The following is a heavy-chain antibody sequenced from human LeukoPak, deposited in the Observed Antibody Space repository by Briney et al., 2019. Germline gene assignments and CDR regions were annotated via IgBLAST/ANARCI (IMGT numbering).Heavy chain of an antibody. Sequence: PSETLSLTCAVYGGSFSGYYWSWIRQPPGKGLEWIGEINHSGSTNYNPSLKSRVTISVDTSKSQFSLKLSSVTAADTAVYYCARGRGAYYYGSGSYNYWGQGTLVTVSS. D-gene: IGHD3-10*01. CDR1: GGSFSGYY. CDR3: ARGRGAYYYGSGSYNY. CDR2: INHSGST. V-gene: IGHV4-34*01. J-gene: IGHJ4*02.